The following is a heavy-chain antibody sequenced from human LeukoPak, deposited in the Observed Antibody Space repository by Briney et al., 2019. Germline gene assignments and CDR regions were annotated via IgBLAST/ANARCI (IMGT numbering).Heavy chain of an antibody. D-gene: IGHD6-13*01. J-gene: IGHJ4*02. CDR2: ISSSSSYI. CDR1: GFTFSSYS. CDR3: AGDPIAAAGTSYFDY. V-gene: IGHV3-21*01. Sequence: GGSLRLSCAASGFTFSSYSMNWVRQAPGKGLEWVSSISSSSSYIYYADSVKGRFTISRDNAKNSLYLQMNSLRAEDTAVYYCAGDPIAAAGTSYFDYWGQGTLVTVSS.